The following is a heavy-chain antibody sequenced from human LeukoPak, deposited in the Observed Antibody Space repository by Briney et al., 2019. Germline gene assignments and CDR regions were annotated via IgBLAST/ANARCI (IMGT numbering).Heavy chain of an antibody. D-gene: IGHD5-24*01. V-gene: IGHV4-34*01. CDR3: ARRSYNSPFRY. J-gene: IGHJ4*02. CDR2: INHSGTT. Sequence: SETLSLTCAVYGGSFSDYFWSWIRQPPGRGLEWIGEINHSGTTNYNPSLKSRLTISVDTSKNQFSLKLRSVTAADTAVYYCARRSYNSPFRYWGQGTPVTVSS. CDR1: GGSFSDYF.